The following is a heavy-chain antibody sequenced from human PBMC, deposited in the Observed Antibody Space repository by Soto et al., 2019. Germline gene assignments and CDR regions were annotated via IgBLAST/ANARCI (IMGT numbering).Heavy chain of an antibody. CDR1: IGSFSDYF. Sequence: QVQLQQWGAGLLKPSETLSLTCAVYIGSFSDYFWSWIRQPPGKGVEWLGEINHSGNPNYNPSLKSRFTLSVDPSQNQFSLHLSSVTAADTAVYYCARVRVDVITGPRYGMDVWGQGTTVTVSS. J-gene: IGHJ6*02. V-gene: IGHV4-34*01. D-gene: IGHD3-16*01. CDR2: INHSGNP. CDR3: ARVRVDVITGPRYGMDV.